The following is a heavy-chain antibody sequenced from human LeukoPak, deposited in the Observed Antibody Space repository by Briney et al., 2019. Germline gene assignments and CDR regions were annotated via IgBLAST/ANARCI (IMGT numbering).Heavy chain of an antibody. V-gene: IGHV4-39*07. CDR1: GGSISSINYY. CDR2: IYYSGST. J-gene: IGHJ4*02. D-gene: IGHD3-9*01. Sequence: SETLSLTCTVSGGSISSINYYWDWIRQPPGKGLEWIGSIYYSGSTYYNPSLKSRVTISVDTSKNEFSLKLSSVTAADTAVYYCARESGGYDILTGYYRANFDYWGQGTLVTVSS. CDR3: ARESGGYDILTGYYRANFDY.